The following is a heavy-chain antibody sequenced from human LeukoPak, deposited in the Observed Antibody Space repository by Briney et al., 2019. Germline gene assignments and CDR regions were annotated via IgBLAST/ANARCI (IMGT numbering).Heavy chain of an antibody. CDR2: INHNGST. CDR3: ARAPCYSPRFANLIDY. CDR1: GLSVIFYY. J-gene: IGHJ4*02. Sequence: PAETLSLTCAVYGLSVIFYYLIWIRQPPGKGLEWIAEINHNGSTNYNPSLKSRVTISGDTSKNQFSLDLISLTPSDTAAYYCARAPCYSPRFANLIDYWGQGTLITVSS. V-gene: IGHV4-34*01. D-gene: IGHD2-2*02.